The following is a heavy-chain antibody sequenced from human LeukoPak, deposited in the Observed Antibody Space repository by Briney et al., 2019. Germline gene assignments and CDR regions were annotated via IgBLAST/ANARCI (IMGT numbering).Heavy chain of an antibody. J-gene: IGHJ3*02. CDR2: ISGSGGST. CDR1: GLTISSYS. Sequence: GGDLRLSCAASGLTISSYSMRGVREAPGKGLEWVSAISGSGGSTYSADSVKGRFTISRDNSKNTLYLQMNSLRAEDTAVYYCAKFISGYYPHAFDIWGQGTMVTVSS. D-gene: IGHD3-22*01. CDR3: AKFISGYYPHAFDI. V-gene: IGHV3-23*01.